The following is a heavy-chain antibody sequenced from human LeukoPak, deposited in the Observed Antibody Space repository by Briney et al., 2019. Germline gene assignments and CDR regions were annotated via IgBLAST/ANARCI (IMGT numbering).Heavy chain of an antibody. J-gene: IGHJ4*02. V-gene: IGHV4-39*01. Sequence: SETLSLTCTVSGGSISSSGYYWGWIRQPPGKGLEWIGSIYYSGSTYYNPSLKSRVTISVDTSKNRFSLKLSSVTAADTAVYYCARRNYYDSSGFDYWGQGTLVTVSS. D-gene: IGHD3-22*01. CDR2: IYYSGST. CDR1: GGSISSSGYY. CDR3: ARRNYYDSSGFDY.